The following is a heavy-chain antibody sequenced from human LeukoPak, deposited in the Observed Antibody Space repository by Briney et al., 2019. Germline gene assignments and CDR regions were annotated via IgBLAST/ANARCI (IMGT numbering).Heavy chain of an antibody. CDR2: ITNNGGST. Sequence: PGGSLRLSCAASGFTFSRFAMHWVRQAPGKGLEYVSAITNNGGSTYYANSVKGRFTISRDNSKNTVYLQMGSMRAEDMAVYYCARGGDGDNYYYYYMDVWGKGTTVTVSS. CDR3: ARGGDGDNYYYYYMDV. D-gene: IGHD4-17*01. V-gene: IGHV3-64*01. CDR1: GFTFSRFA. J-gene: IGHJ6*03.